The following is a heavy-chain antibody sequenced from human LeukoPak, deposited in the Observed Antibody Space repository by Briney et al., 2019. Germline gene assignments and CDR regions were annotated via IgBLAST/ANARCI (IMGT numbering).Heavy chain of an antibody. Sequence: GGSLRLSCAASGFTFSSYGMHWVRQAPGKGLEWVSVIYSSGSTYYADSVKGRFTISRDNSKNTVYLQMSSLRAEDTAVYYCARDSSPQTYYYDSSGYFDYWGQGTLVTVSS. D-gene: IGHD3-22*01. J-gene: IGHJ4*02. CDR3: ARDSSPQTYYYDSSGYFDY. CDR1: GFTFSSYG. CDR2: IYSSGST. V-gene: IGHV3-53*01.